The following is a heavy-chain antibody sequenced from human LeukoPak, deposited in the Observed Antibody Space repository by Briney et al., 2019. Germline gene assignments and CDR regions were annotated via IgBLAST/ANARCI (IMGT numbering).Heavy chain of an antibody. CDR3: ARGGGSTAFDY. CDR1: GFTVSSNY. J-gene: IGHJ4*02. CDR2: LYTGGST. Sequence: RGSLRLSCAASGFTVSSNYMSWVRQAPGKGLEWVSVLYTGGSTYYADSVKGRFTISRDNSKNTLYLQMNSLRAEDTAVYYCARGGGSTAFDYWGQGTLVTVSS. V-gene: IGHV3-53*01. D-gene: IGHD3-16*01.